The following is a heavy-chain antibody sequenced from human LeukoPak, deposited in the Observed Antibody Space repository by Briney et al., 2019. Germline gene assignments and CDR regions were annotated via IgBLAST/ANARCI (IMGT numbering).Heavy chain of an antibody. CDR3: AKVYGSGIYPVFQY. D-gene: IGHD3-10*01. Sequence: PGGSLRLSCAASGFTFSSYAMSWVRRAPGKGLEWVSVISGGGGSTYYADSVRGRFTISRDNSKNTLFLQMNSLRAEDTAVYYCAKVYGSGIYPVFQYWGQGTLVTVSS. CDR1: GFTFSSYA. V-gene: IGHV3-23*01. J-gene: IGHJ1*01. CDR2: ISGGGGST.